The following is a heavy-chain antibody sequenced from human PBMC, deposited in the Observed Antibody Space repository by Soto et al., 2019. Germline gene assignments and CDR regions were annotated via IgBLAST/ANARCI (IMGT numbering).Heavy chain of an antibody. CDR2: SSTDNGNT. CDR1: GYTFTSSG. D-gene: IGHD3-3*01. CDR3: ARDQGITTFGVYSMYYYGMDV. J-gene: IGHJ6*02. Sequence: QVQLVQSGAEVKKPGASVKVSCKASGYTFTSSGISWVRQAPGQGLEWMGWSSTDNGNTNYAQHLQGRVSMTTDTSTSAAYMALRSLRSDDTAVYYCARDQGITTFGVYSMYYYGMDVWGQGTTVTVSS. V-gene: IGHV1-18*01.